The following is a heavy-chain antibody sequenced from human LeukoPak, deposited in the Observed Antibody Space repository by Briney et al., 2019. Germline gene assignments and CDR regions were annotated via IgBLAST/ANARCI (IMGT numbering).Heavy chain of an antibody. J-gene: IGHJ4*02. D-gene: IGHD3-16*01. V-gene: IGHV4-39*01. CDR1: GGSLSSSPLH. Sequence: SETLSLTCTASGGSLSSSPLHTGWIRQPPGKGLEWIGSIFFSGSTYYNPSLKSRVTISVDTSKNQFSLRLSSVTAADTAVYYCARHGIDVLLKDLYFMYWGQGTRVTVSS. CDR3: ARHGIDVLLKDLYFMY. CDR2: IFFSGST.